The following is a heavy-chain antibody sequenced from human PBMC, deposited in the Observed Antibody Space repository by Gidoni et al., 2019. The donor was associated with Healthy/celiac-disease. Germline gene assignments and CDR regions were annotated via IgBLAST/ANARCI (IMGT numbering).Heavy chain of an antibody. CDR3: ARDSTYCSGGSCSDAFDI. J-gene: IGHJ3*02. V-gene: IGHV4-61*01. CDR1: GGSVSSGSYY. CDR2: IYYSGST. D-gene: IGHD2-15*01. Sequence: QVQLQESGPGLVKPSETLSLTCTVSGGSVSSGSYYWSWIRQPPGKGLEWIGYIYYSGSTNYNPSLKSRVTISVDTSKNQFSLKLSSVTAADTAVYYCARDSTYCSGGSCSDAFDIWGQGTMVTVSS.